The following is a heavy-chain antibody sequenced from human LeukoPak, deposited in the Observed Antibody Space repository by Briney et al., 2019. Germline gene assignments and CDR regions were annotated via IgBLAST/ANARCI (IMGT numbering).Heavy chain of an antibody. CDR1: GGSISSSTYY. J-gene: IGHJ4*02. Sequence: PSETLSLTCTVSGGSISSSTYYWGWIRQPPGKGLEWIGSMYYSGSTDYNPSLKSRVTISVDTSKNQFSLKLSSVTAADTAVYYCASPLPGIAEYWGQGTLVTVSS. CDR3: ASPLPGIAEY. CDR2: MYYSGST. D-gene: IGHD6-13*01. V-gene: IGHV4-39*01.